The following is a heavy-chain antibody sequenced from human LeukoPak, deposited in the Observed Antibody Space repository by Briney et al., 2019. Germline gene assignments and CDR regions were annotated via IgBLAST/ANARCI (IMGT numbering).Heavy chain of an antibody. CDR2: IYSGGST. V-gene: IGHV3-53*01. CDR3: ARALSSSWYAFRSNWFDP. J-gene: IGHJ5*02. CDR1: GFTFSSYG. D-gene: IGHD6-13*01. Sequence: GGSLRLSCAASGFTFSSYGMHWVRQAPGKGLEWVSVIYSGGSTYFADSVKGRFTISRDYSKNTLYLQINSLRAEDTAVYYCARALSSSWYAFRSNWFDPWGQGTLVSVSS.